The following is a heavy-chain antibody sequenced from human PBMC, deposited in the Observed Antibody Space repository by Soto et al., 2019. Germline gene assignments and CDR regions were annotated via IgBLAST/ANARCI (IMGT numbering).Heavy chain of an antibody. Sequence: QLQLQESGPGLVKPSETLSLTCTVSGGSISSSSYYWGWIRQPPGKGLEWIGSIYYSGSTYYNPSLKSRVTVSVDPSKNQFSLKLSSVTAADTAVYYCARRSYGDYVFGYWGQGTLVTVSS. CDR3: ARRSYGDYVFGY. J-gene: IGHJ4*02. V-gene: IGHV4-39*01. CDR2: IYYSGST. CDR1: GGSISSSSYY. D-gene: IGHD4-17*01.